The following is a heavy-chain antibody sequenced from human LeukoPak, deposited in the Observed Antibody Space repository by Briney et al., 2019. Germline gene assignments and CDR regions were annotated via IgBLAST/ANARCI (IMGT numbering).Heavy chain of an antibody. CDR2: INHSGST. V-gene: IGHV4-34*01. D-gene: IGHD2-2*01. Sequence: SETLSLTCAVYGGSFSGYYWSWIRQPPGKGLEWIGEINHSGSTNYNPSLKSRVTISVDTSKNQFSLKLSSVTAADTAVYYCARPYRSYCSSTSCPSTYWGQGTLVTVSS. CDR3: ARPYRSYCSSTSCPSTY. J-gene: IGHJ4*02. CDR1: GGSFSGYY.